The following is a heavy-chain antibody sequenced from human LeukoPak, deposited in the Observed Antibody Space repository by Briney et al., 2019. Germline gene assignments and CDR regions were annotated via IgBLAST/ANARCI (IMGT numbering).Heavy chain of an antibody. D-gene: IGHD6-13*01. V-gene: IGHV4-59*01. J-gene: IGHJ3*02. Sequence: PSETLSLTCTVSGGSISSYYWSWIRQPPGKGLEWIGYIYYSGSTNYNPSLKSRVTISVDTSKNQFSLKLSSVTAAGTAVYYCAREVGYSSPGDAFDIWGQGTMVTVSS. CDR3: AREVGYSSPGDAFDI. CDR2: IYYSGST. CDR1: GGSISSYY.